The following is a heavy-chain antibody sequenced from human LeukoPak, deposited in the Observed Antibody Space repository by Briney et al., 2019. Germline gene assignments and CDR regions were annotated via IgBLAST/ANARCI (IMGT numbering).Heavy chain of an antibody. V-gene: IGHV3-74*01. CDR2: INSGGTVT. D-gene: IGHD5/OR15-5a*01. Sequence: GGSLRLSCAASGFTFSDFWMHWVRQAPGKGLVWVSRINSGGTVTNYADSVKGRLTISRDNAKNTLYLQMNSLRAEDTAVYYCARDRVDDYDVNLDYWGQGTLVTVAS. J-gene: IGHJ4*02. CDR1: GFTFSDFW. CDR3: ARDRVDDYDVNLDY.